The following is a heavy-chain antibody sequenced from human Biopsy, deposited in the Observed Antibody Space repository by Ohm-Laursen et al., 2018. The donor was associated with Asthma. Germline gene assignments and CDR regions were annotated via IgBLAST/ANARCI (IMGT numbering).Heavy chain of an antibody. J-gene: IGHJ4*02. V-gene: IGHV1-24*01. Sequence: EASVKVSCKISGYSLTDLSMHWVRQAPGQGLEWMGGHDHEEGGTVNARRFQGRVTMTEDTSTDTAYMELSSLSSDDTAVYYCASDLPKDYVRYNFQFWGQGTLVTVSS. CDR3: ASDLPKDYVRYNFQF. CDR1: GYSLTDLS. CDR2: HDHEEGGT. D-gene: IGHD4-17*01.